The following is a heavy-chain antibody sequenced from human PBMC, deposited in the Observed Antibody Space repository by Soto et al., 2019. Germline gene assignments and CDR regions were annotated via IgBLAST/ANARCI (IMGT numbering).Heavy chain of an antibody. J-gene: IGHJ6*02. CDR1: GFTFSSYS. D-gene: IGHD6-25*01. Sequence: EVPLVESGGGLVKPGGSLRLSCAASGFTFSSYSMNWVRQAPGKGLEWVSSISSSSSYIYYADSVKGRFTISRDNAKNSLYLQMNSLRAEDTAVYYCARDRRPDYYYYYGMDVWGQGTTVTVSS. CDR3: ARDRRPDYYYYYGMDV. CDR2: ISSSSSYI. V-gene: IGHV3-21*01.